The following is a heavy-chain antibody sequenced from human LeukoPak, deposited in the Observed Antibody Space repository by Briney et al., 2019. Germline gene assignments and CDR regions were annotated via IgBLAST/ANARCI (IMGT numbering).Heavy chain of an antibody. J-gene: IGHJ5*02. V-gene: IGHV1-69*05. Sequence: PGGSLRLSCAASGFTFSSYAISWVRQAPGQGLEWMGGIIPIFGTANYAQKFQGRVTITTDESTSTAYMELSSLRSEDTAVYYCAREEREYCSSTSCYSWGQGTLVSVSS. CDR3: AREEREYCSSTSCYS. D-gene: IGHD2-2*01. CDR2: IIPIFGTA. CDR1: GFTFSSYA.